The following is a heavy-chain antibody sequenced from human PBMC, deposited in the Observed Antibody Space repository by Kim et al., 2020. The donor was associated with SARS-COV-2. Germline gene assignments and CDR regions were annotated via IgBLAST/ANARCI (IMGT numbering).Heavy chain of an antibody. V-gene: IGHV3-23*01. CDR2: ISGTTSTT. CDR1: GFSFSSCA. CDR3: AKLGGEGLDV. J-gene: IGHJ6*02. Sequence: GGSLRLSCAASGFSFSSCAMSWARQGPGKGLEWVSTISGTTSTTYYADSVKGRFTISRDNSKSTLYVQMNSLRVEDTAVYYCAKLGGEGLDVWGQGTTVTVSS. D-gene: IGHD3-16*01.